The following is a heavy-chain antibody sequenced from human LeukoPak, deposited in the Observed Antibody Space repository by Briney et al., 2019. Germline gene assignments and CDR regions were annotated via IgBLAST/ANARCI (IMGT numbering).Heavy chain of an antibody. J-gene: IGHJ3*02. Sequence: MPSQTLSLTCTVSGGSISSGDYYWSWLRQPPGKGLEWIVYIYYSGSTYYNPSLKSRVTISVDTSKNQFSLKLSSVTAADTAVYYCARDAIYFGAFDIRGQGTMVTVSS. V-gene: IGHV4-30-4*01. CDR2: IYYSGST. CDR3: ARDAIYFGAFDI. CDR1: GGSISSGDYY. D-gene: IGHD2/OR15-2a*01.